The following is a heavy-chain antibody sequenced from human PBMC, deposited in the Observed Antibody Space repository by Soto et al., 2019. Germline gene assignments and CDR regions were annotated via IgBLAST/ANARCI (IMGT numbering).Heavy chain of an antibody. J-gene: IGHJ6*02. CDR1: GFTFSIYS. CDR3: ARGDVGDYYGMAV. CDR2: ISSRSSYI. D-gene: IGHD3-16*01. Sequence: EVQLVESGGGLVKPGGSLRLSCAASGFTFSIYSMNWVRQAPGKGLEWVSSISSRSSYIYYADSVKGRFTISRDNAKNSLYMQMNSLRAEDTAVYYCARGDVGDYYGMAVWGQGTTVTVSS. V-gene: IGHV3-21*01.